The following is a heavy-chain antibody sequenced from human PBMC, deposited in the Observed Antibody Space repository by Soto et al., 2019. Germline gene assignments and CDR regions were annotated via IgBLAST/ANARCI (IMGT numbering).Heavy chain of an antibody. Sequence: GGSLRLSCAVSGFTFSSYWMSWVRQAPGKGLEWVANIKYDGSEKYYVDSVNGRFTISRDNAKNSLSLQMNSLRVEDTAVYYCAREPEGLDYWGPGTLVTVSS. CDR3: AREPEGLDY. CDR1: GFTFSSYW. V-gene: IGHV3-7*01. J-gene: IGHJ4*02. CDR2: IKYDGSEK.